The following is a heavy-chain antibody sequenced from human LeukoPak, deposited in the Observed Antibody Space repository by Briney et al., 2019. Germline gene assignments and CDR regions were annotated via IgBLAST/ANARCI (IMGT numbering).Heavy chain of an antibody. Sequence: GGSLRLSCAASGFTFNKYTMNWVRQAPGKGLEWVSSISSSSSYIYYADSVKGRFTISRDNAKNSLYLQMNSLRAEDTAVYYCAREGPVGYDSSGYYYGNDYWGQGTLVTVSS. CDR1: GFTFNKYT. CDR3: AREGPVGYDSSGYYYGNDY. J-gene: IGHJ4*02. CDR2: ISSSSSYI. V-gene: IGHV3-21*01. D-gene: IGHD3-22*01.